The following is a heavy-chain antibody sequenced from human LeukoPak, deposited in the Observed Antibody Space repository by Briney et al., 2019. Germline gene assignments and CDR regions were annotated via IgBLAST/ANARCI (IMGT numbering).Heavy chain of an antibody. Sequence: TGGSLRLSCAASGFTFSSYAMSWVRQAPGKGLEWVSAISGSGGSTYYADSVKGRFTISRDNSKNTLYLQMNSLRAEDTAVYYCAKMRGKDIVVVPAAPRKYFDYWGQGTLVTVSS. CDR1: GFTFSSYA. V-gene: IGHV3-23*01. CDR3: AKMRGKDIVVVPAAPRKYFDY. CDR2: ISGSGGST. D-gene: IGHD2-2*01. J-gene: IGHJ4*02.